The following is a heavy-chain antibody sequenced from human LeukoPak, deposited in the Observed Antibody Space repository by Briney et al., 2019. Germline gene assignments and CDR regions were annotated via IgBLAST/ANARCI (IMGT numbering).Heavy chain of an antibody. D-gene: IGHD6-19*01. J-gene: IGHJ4*02. CDR1: GFSFSNHY. V-gene: IGHV3-7*01. Sequence: GGSLRLSCTASGFSFSNHYMRWIRQAPGKGLEWVANINEDGSNKWHLGSVKGRFTVSRDNARDSLYLQMNSLRVEDTAVYYCTRVIVAVPGYFDYFDFWGQGVLVTVSS. CDR3: TRVIVAVPGYFDYFDF. CDR2: INEDGSNK.